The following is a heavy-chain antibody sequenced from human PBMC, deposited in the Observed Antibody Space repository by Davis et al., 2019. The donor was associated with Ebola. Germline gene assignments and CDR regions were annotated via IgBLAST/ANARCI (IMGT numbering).Heavy chain of an antibody. V-gene: IGHV3-48*04. CDR3: ARDHRYYYYMDV. CDR2: ISSSSSTI. J-gene: IGHJ6*03. Sequence: PGGSLRLSCAASGLTFSSDSMNWVRQAPGKGLEWVSYISSSSSTIYYADSVKGRFTISRDNAKNSLYLQMNSLRADDTAVYYCARDHRYYYYMDVWGKGTTVTVSS. CDR1: GLTFSSDS.